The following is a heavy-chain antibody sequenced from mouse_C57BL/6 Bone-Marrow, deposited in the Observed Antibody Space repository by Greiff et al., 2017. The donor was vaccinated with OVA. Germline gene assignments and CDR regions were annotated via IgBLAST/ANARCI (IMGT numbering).Heavy chain of an antibody. CDR1: GYTFTSYW. V-gene: IGHV1-61*01. D-gene: IGHD4-1*01. Sequence: VQLQQPGAELVRPGSSVKLSCKASGYTFTSYWMDWVKQRPGQGLEWIGNIYPSDSETHYNQKFKDKATLTVDKSSSTAYMQLSSLTSEDSAVYYCARDADWGLFDYWGQGTTLTVSS. CDR2: IYPSDSET. CDR3: ARDADWGLFDY. J-gene: IGHJ2*01.